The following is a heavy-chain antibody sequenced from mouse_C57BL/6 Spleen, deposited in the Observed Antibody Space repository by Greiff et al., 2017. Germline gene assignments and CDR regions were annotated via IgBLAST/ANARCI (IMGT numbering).Heavy chain of an antibody. V-gene: IGHV5-17*01. CDR2: ISSGSSTI. J-gene: IGHJ4*01. CDR1: GFTFSDYG. D-gene: IGHD1-1*01. Sequence: EVMLVESGGGLVKPGGSLKLSCAASGFTFSDYGMHWVRQAPEKGLEWVAYISSGSSTIYYADTVKGRFTISRDNAKNPLFLQMTSLRSEDTAMYYCARSRLRYAMDYWGQGTSVTVSS. CDR3: ARSRLRYAMDY.